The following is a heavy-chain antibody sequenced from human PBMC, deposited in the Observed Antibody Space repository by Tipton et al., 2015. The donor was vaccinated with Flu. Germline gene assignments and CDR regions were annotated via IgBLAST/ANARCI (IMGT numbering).Heavy chain of an antibody. CDR1: GGSISRSSYN. J-gene: IGHJ4*02. CDR2: IYYSGRT. CDR3: ARLSYYDVDLKNFYFDY. V-gene: IGHV4-39*01. Sequence: TLSLTCTDSGGSISRSSYNWGWVRQPPGKGLDWIGSIYYSGRTYYNPSLKSRVTISVDTSKNQFSLKLRSVTAADTAVYYCARLSYYDVDLKNFYFDYWGQGTLVTVSS. D-gene: IGHD3-10*02.